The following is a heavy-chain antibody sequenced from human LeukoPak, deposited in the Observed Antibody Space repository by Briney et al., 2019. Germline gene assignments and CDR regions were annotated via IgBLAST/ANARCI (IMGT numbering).Heavy chain of an antibody. Sequence: LSETLSLTCTVSGGSISGSTYYWGWVRQPPGKGLEWIGSIYYSGSTYYNPSLKSRVTISVDTSKNQFSLKLSSVTAADTAVYFCTLRNFWGQGSLVTASS. J-gene: IGHJ4*02. CDR2: IYYSGST. CDR3: TLRNF. CDR1: GGSISGSTYY. V-gene: IGHV4-39*01.